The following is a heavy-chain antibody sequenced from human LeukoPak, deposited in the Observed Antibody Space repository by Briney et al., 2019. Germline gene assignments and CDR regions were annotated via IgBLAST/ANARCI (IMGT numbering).Heavy chain of an antibody. CDR1: AYSFTGYY. CDR2: SYPKSGAT. V-gene: IGHV1-2*06. Sequence: ASVKVSCKASAYSFTGYYVHWVRQAPGQGLEWLGLSYPKSGATRYAQKFQGRVTMTRDTSISTAYMELSRLRSDDTAVYYCARDLEYSYGYNNWFDPWGQGTLVTVSS. J-gene: IGHJ5*02. D-gene: IGHD5-18*01. CDR3: ARDLEYSYGYNNWFDP.